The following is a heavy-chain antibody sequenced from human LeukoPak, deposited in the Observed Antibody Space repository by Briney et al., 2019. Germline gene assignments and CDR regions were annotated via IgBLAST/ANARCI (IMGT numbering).Heavy chain of an antibody. J-gene: IGHJ4*02. CDR3: ARGSYYDSSGYSDY. Sequence: ASVKVSCKASGYTFTCYYMHWVRQAPGQGLEWMGWINPNSGGTNYAQKFQGRVTMTRDTSISTAYMELSRLRSDDTAVYYCARGSYYDSSGYSDYWGQGTLVTVSS. CDR1: GYTFTCYY. CDR2: INPNSGGT. V-gene: IGHV1-2*02. D-gene: IGHD3-22*01.